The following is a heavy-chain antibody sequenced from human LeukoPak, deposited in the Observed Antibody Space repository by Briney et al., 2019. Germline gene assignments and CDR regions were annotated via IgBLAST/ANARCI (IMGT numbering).Heavy chain of an antibody. CDR1: GGSISSSSYY. V-gene: IGHV4-39*07. CDR3: ARELRYDNSDSGAF. J-gene: IGHJ3*01. D-gene: IGHD3-22*01. Sequence: SETLSLTCTVSGGSISSSSYYWGWIRQPPGKGLEWIGSIYYSGSTNYNPSLKSRVTISVDTSKNLFFLKLSSVTAADTAVYYCARELRYDNSDSGAFWGQGTVVTVSS. CDR2: IYYSGST.